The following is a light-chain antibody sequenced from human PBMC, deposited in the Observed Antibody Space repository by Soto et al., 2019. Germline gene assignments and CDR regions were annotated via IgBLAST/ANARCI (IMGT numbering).Light chain of an antibody. V-gene: IGLV2-14*01. CDR2: DVN. Sequence: QSALTQPASVSGSPGQSITLSCTGTSSDVGGYNDVSWYQQHPGKAPKLMIYDVNNRPSGVSNRFSGSKSGNTASLTISRLQAEDEADYYCSSYTSSSLYVFGAGTKLTVL. CDR3: SSYTSSSLYV. CDR1: SSDVGGYND. J-gene: IGLJ1*01.